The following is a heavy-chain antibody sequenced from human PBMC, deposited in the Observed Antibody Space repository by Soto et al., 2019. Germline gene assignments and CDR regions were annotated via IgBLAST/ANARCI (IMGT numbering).Heavy chain of an antibody. V-gene: IGHV6-1*01. CDR2: TYYRSKWNK. CDR1: GDSVSSDTAV. Sequence: HTLSPTSALSGDSVSSDTAVWIWIRQSPSRGLEWLGRTYYRSKWNKDYALSVTSRITISPDTSPTQNSLDLDSVTPEDTAVYYCVGVTLLRGRDVWGQGNPSTVSS. CDR3: VGVTLLRGRDV. J-gene: IGHJ6*02. D-gene: IGHD2-8*01.